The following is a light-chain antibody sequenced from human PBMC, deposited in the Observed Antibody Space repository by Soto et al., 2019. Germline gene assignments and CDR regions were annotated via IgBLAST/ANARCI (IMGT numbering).Light chain of an antibody. CDR3: AAWDDSLNGYV. CDR2: SSN. V-gene: IGLV1-44*01. CDR1: SSNIGSDT. J-gene: IGLJ1*01. Sequence: QSVLTQPPSASGTPGQRVTIYCSGSSSNIGSDTVNWYQHRPGTAPKLLIYSSNQRPSGVPDRFSGSKSGTSASLAISGLQSEDEADYYCAAWDDSLNGYVFGTGTKLTVL.